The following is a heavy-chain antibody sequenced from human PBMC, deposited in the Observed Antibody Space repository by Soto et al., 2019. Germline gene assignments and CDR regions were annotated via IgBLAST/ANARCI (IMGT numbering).Heavy chain of an antibody. D-gene: IGHD1-26*01. Sequence: QVQLVESGGGLVKPGGSLRLSCAASGFTFSNYYMSWIRQAPGKGLEWISYITNSGSTIYYADSVKGRFTISRDNAKNSLYLQMNSLRAEDTAVYYCARDRGIVGATQYYFDYWGHGTLVTVSS. CDR1: GFTFSNYY. CDR2: ITNSGSTI. J-gene: IGHJ4*01. CDR3: ARDRGIVGATQYYFDY. V-gene: IGHV3-11*01.